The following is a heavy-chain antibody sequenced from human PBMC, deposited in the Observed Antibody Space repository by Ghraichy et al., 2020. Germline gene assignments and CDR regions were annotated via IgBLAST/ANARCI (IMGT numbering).Heavy chain of an antibody. V-gene: IGHV3-15*01. D-gene: IGHD3-10*01. CDR3: ATYGSGSLYS. J-gene: IGHJ4*02. CDR1: GFTLSDAW. CDR2: IYSRTDGGTT. Sequence: GVLRLSCAASGFTLSDAWMSWVRQAPGKGLEWLGRIYSRTDGGTTDYAAPVKGRLTISREDSKNTLYLQMNSLTTEDTAMYYCATYGSGSLYSWGQGTLVIVSS.